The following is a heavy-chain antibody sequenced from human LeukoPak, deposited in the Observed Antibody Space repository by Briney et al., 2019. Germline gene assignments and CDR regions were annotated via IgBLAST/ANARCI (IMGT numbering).Heavy chain of an antibody. Sequence: PGGSLRLSCAASGFTFSIYAMSWVRQAPGKGLEWVSTLTFSGGSTYYADSVKGRFTISRDNSKNTLYLQMNSLRAEDTAVYYCANDFPIGAFDIWGQGTMVTVSS. CDR2: LTFSGGST. CDR3: ANDFPIGAFDI. D-gene: IGHD3-22*01. CDR1: GFTFSIYA. V-gene: IGHV3-23*01. J-gene: IGHJ3*02.